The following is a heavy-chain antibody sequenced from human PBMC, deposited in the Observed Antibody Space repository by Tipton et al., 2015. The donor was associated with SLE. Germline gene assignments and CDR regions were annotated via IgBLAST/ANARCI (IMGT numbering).Heavy chain of an antibody. Sequence: SLRLSCAASGFTVSSNYMSWVRQAPGKGLEWVSVIYSGGSTYYADSVKGRFTISRDNSKNTLYLQMNSLRAEDTAVYYCARESRGGYSYGYYYYGMDVWGQGTTVTVSS. CDR2: IYSGGST. V-gene: IGHV3-53*01. D-gene: IGHD5-18*01. J-gene: IGHJ6*02. CDR3: ARESRGGYSYGYYYYGMDV. CDR1: GFTVSSNY.